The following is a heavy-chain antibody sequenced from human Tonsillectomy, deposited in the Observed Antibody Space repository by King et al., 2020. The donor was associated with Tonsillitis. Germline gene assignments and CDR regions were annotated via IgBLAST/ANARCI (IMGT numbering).Heavy chain of an antibody. J-gene: IGHJ6*02. Sequence: VQLQQSGPRLVKPSQTLSLTCAISGDSVSSKTASWNWIRQSPSRGLEWLGRAYSRSKWYFDYAVSVESRITIKPDTSRNQFSLQLNSVTPEDTAVYYGARDEEVVADTRYYYYYSCLDVWGQGTTVTVSS. CDR2: AYSRSKWYF. D-gene: IGHD6-19*01. CDR3: ARDEEVVADTRYYYYYSCLDV. CDR1: GDSVSSKTAS. V-gene: IGHV6-1*01.